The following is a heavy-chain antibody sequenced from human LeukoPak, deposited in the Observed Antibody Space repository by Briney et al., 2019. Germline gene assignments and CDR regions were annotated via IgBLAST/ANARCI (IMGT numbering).Heavy chain of an antibody. J-gene: IGHJ6*04. V-gene: IGHV5-51*01. CDR2: IYPGDSDT. D-gene: IGHD6-13*01. CDR3: ARHNTIAAAGRDYYHGMDV. Sequence: GESLKISCKGSGYSFTSYWIGWVRQMPGKGLEWMGIIYPGDSDTRYSPSFQGQVTISADKSISTAYLQWSSLKASDTAMYYCARHNTIAAAGRDYYHGMDVWGKGTTVTVSS. CDR1: GYSFTSYW.